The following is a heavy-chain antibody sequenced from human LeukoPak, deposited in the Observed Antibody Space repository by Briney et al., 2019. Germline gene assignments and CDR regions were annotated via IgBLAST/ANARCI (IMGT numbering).Heavy chain of an antibody. CDR1: GFTFSNYG. D-gene: IGHD5-24*01. CDR3: ARGRDGYNYYYYYMDV. CDR2: MWYDGSIK. J-gene: IGHJ6*03. Sequence: GGSLRLSCAASGFTFSNYGMHWVRQAPGKGLEWLAIMWYDGSIKYYADSAKGRFTISRDNSKNTVFLQMNSLRAEDTAVYYCARGRDGYNYYYYYMDVWGKGTTVTVSS. V-gene: IGHV3-33*02.